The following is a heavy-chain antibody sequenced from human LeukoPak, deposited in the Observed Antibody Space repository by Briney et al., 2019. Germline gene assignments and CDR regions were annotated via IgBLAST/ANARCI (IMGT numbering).Heavy chain of an antibody. CDR2: ISGSGGST. D-gene: IGHD4-11*01. J-gene: IGHJ5*02. Sequence: GGALRLSRGASGVTFKRQCKSWGRQGPGEGVEWVSTISGSGGSTYYVDSVKGRFTISRDNSKNTLYLQMNSLRAEDTAIYYCAKDQQSISYSPWGQGTLVTVSS. V-gene: IGHV3-23*01. CDR3: AKDQQSISYSP. CDR1: GVTFKRQC.